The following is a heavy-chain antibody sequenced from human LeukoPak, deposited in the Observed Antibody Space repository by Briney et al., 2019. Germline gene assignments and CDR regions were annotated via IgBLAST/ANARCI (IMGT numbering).Heavy chain of an antibody. V-gene: IGHV1-18*01. CDR3: AREIAAAELDYYYYYMDV. D-gene: IGHD6-13*01. CDR2: ISAYNGNT. CDR1: GYTFTSYG. J-gene: IGHJ6*03. Sequence: GASVKVSCKASGYTFTSYGISWVRQAPGQGLEWTGWISAYNGNTNYAQKLQGRVTMTTDTSTSTAYMELRSLRSDDTAVYYCAREIAAAELDYYYYYMDVRGKGTTVTVSS.